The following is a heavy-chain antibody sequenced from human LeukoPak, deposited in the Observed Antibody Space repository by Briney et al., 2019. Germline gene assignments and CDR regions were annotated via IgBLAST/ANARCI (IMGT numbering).Heavy chain of an antibody. Sequence: SQTLSLTCTVSGGSISSGSYYWSWIRQPAGKGLEWIGRIYTSGSTNYNPSLKSRVTISVDTSKNQFSLKLSSVTAADTAVYYCAREPRAVAGSAGDYWGQGTLVTVSS. D-gene: IGHD6-19*01. CDR2: IYTSGST. J-gene: IGHJ4*02. V-gene: IGHV4-61*02. CDR1: GGSISSGSYY. CDR3: AREPRAVAGSAGDY.